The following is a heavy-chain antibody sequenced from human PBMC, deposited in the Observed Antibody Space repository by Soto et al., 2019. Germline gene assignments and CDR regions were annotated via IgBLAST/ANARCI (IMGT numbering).Heavy chain of an antibody. Sequence: RASVKVSCKASGYGFTTYYLHWVRQAPGQGPEWLGMINPNGGATAYAQNFQGRVSMTTDMSTSTVFMDLSSLRFDDTAVYYCARGISGTYTALDFWGQGALVTVSS. V-gene: IGHV1-46*01. CDR1: GYGFTTYY. CDR2: INPNGGAT. J-gene: IGHJ4*02. CDR3: ARGISGTYTALDF. D-gene: IGHD1-26*01.